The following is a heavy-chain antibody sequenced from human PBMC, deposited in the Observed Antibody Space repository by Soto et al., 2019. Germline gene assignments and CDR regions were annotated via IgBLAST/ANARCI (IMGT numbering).Heavy chain of an antibody. D-gene: IGHD6-13*01. V-gene: IGHV4-38-2*02. Sequence: SGTLSVTCVVLSASTIIGYYWGWIWGHTGKGLEWLGSIYHSGRTYFNPSLKSRVPISVDPSKNQFSLKLSSVTAPDTAVYYCAREQDFGAPAAGISVFAPRAQGT. CDR3: AREQDFGAPAAGISVFAP. CDR2: IYHSGRT. CDR1: SASTIIGYY. J-gene: IGHJ1*01.